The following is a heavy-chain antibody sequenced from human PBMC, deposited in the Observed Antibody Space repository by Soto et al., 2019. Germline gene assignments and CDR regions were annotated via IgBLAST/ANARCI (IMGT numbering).Heavy chain of an antibody. V-gene: IGHV3-73*01. CDR2: IRSKANNFAT. Sequence: GGSLRLSCAAAGCTFGDAAIHWVRQASGKGLEWIGRIRSKANNFATTYSTSVKGRVTIFRDDSKNTACLQMNSLRTDDTAVYYCTRHHASGCGDSDPPFDYWGPGVLVTVSS. D-gene: IGHD2-21*02. CDR1: GCTFGDAA. CDR3: TRHHASGCGDSDPPFDY. J-gene: IGHJ4*02.